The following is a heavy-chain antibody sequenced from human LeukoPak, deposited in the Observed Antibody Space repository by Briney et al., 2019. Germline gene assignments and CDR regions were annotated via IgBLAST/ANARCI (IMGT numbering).Heavy chain of an antibody. CDR1: RGSFSSYY. CDR2: INHSEST. D-gene: IGHD3-22*01. J-gene: IGHJ6*02. Sequence: SETLSVTCALYRGSFSSYYWSWHRQPPGKGLELIGEINHSESTSYNACLKSRVIMSVDTSKNQFSLKLRSVTAADTAVYYCARGIRYYDSSGQAPYYYGMDVWGQGTTVTVSS. V-gene: IGHV4-34*01. CDR3: ARGIRYYDSSGQAPYYYGMDV.